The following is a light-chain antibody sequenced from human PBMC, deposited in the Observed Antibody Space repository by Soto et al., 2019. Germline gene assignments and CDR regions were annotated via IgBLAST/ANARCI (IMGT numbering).Light chain of an antibody. J-gene: IGKJ1*01. Sequence: DIQMTQSPSTLSGSVGDRVTITCRASQGISSWLAWYQQKPGKAPKLLIYDAAGLESGVPSRFSGSGSGTEFTLTISSLQPDDFATYYCQHYNSYSQTFGQGTKVDIK. V-gene: IGKV1-5*01. CDR3: QHYNSYSQT. CDR2: DAA. CDR1: QGISSW.